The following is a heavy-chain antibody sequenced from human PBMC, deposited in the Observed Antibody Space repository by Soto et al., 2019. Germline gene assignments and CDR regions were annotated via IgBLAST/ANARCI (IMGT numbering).Heavy chain of an antibody. CDR2: ISGSGGST. Sequence: ETLSLSCAASGFTFSSYAMSWVRQAPGKGLEWVSAISGSGGSTYYADSVKGRFTISRDNSKNTLYLQMNSLRAEDTAVYYCATDIVVVPAARSGFDYWGQGTLVTISS. CDR1: GFTFSSYA. D-gene: IGHD2-2*01. J-gene: IGHJ4*02. CDR3: ATDIVVVPAARSGFDY. V-gene: IGHV3-23*01.